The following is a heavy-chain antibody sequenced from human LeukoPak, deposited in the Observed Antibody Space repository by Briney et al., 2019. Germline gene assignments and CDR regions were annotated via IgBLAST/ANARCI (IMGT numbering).Heavy chain of an antibody. Sequence: PSETLSLTCTVSGGSISSSSYYWGWIRQPPGKGLEWIGSIFHSGTTYYNPSLMSRVTISVDTSKNQFSLRLSSVTAADTAVYYCARQVGYYYYIDVWGKGTTVTVSS. CDR3: ARQVGYYYYIDV. J-gene: IGHJ6*03. V-gene: IGHV4-39*01. CDR2: IFHSGTT. CDR1: GGSISSSSYY.